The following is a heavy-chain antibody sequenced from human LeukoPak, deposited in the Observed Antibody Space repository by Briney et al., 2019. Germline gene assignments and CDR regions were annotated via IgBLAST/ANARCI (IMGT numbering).Heavy chain of an antibody. Sequence: PSETLSLTCSVSGGSFISYYWSWIRQPPGKGLEWIGYISYSGSTNYNPSLKSRVTISVDTSKNQFSLKLSSVTAADTAVYYCARAPLRVYAFDIWGQGTMVTVSS. J-gene: IGHJ3*02. V-gene: IGHV4-59*01. D-gene: IGHD2-21*01. CDR1: GGSFISYY. CDR3: ARAPLRVYAFDI. CDR2: ISYSGST.